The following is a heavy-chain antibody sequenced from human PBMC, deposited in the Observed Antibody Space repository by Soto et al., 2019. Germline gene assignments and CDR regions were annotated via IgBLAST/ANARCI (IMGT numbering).Heavy chain of an antibody. D-gene: IGHD3-10*01. CDR2: ISYDGSNK. Sequence: QVQLVESGGGVVQPGRSLRLSCAASGFTFSSYAMHWVRQAPGKGLEWVAVISYDGSNKYYADSVKGGFTISRDNSKNSLYLQMNSLRAEDTAVYYCARTHPRLLWFGELLLWGQGTLVTVSS. CDR3: ARTHPRLLWFGELLL. V-gene: IGHV3-30-3*01. CDR1: GFTFSSYA. J-gene: IGHJ4*02.